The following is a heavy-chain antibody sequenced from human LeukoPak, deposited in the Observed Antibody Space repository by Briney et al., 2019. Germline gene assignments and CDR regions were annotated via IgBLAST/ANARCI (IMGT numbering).Heavy chain of an antibody. J-gene: IGHJ4*02. CDR1: GFIFSNYG. Sequence: QPGGSLRLSCAASGFIFSNYGMNWVRQAPGKGLEWVAAISASGSATSYADSVRGRFTISRDNSKSTTYLQMNSLRAEDTAVFYCGKDLYLRDFWGGFFAYGGQGTPVTVPS. D-gene: IGHD3-3*01. CDR2: ISASGSAT. CDR3: GKDLYLRDFWGGFFAY. V-gene: IGHV3-23*01.